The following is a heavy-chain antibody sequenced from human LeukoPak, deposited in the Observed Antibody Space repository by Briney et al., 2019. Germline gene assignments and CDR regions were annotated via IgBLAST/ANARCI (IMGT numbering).Heavy chain of an antibody. CDR2: ISSSGSTI. J-gene: IGHJ4*02. Sequence: GGSLGLSCAASGFTFSDYYMSWIRQAPGKGLEWVSYISSSGSTIYYADSVKGRFTISRDNAKNSLYLQMNSLRAEDTAVYYCARWRMGGYSYGTGYYFDYWGQGTLVTVSS. V-gene: IGHV3-11*01. CDR1: GFTFSDYY. D-gene: IGHD5-18*01. CDR3: ARWRMGGYSYGTGYYFDY.